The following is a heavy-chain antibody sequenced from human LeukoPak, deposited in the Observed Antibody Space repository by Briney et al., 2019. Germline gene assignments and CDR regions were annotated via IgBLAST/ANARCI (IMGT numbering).Heavy chain of an antibody. D-gene: IGHD4-17*01. J-gene: IGHJ4*02. V-gene: IGHV3-23*01. CDR2: ISGSGGST. CDR3: ARETTASGNFFDS. Sequence: GGSLRLSCAASGFTFSSYAMSWVRQAPGKGLEWVSAISGSGGSTYYADSVRGRFTISRDNAKNTLSLQMNSLRAEDTAVYYCARETTASGNFFDSWGQGTLVTVSS. CDR1: GFTFSSYA.